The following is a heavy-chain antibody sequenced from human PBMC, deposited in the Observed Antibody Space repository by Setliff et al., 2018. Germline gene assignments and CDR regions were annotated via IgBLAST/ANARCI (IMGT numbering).Heavy chain of an antibody. J-gene: IGHJ3*01. CDR2: IGGSGSII. V-gene: IGHV3-48*03. Sequence: PGGSLRLSCAASGFTFGDFAMTWVRQAPGKGLEWVSYIGGSGSIIYYADFVKGRFTVSRDNARNSLYLQMNSLSAEDTAVYYCARDRGLRGFDVWGQGTMVTVSS. CDR3: ARDRGLRGFDV. CDR1: GFTFGDFA. D-gene: IGHD3-10*01.